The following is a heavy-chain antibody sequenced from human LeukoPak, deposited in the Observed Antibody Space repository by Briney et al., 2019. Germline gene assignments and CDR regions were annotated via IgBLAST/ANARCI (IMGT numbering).Heavy chain of an antibody. CDR2: VSSSGST. J-gene: IGHJ5*02. V-gene: IGHV4-4*07. CDR3: ARGGYTSWFDH. D-gene: IGHD3-16*02. CDR1: GDSISYFY. Sequence: SSETLSLTCSVSGDSISYFYWSWIRQAAGKGLEWIGRVSSSGSTNYNASLKSRVTMSVDTSKNQLSLKVISVTAADTAIYYCARGGYTSWFDHWGQGTLVTVSS.